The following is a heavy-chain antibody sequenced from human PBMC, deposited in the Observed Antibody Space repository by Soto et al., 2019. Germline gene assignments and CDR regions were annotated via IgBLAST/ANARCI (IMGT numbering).Heavy chain of an antibody. J-gene: IGHJ4*02. CDR2: INAANGNT. CDR1: GYTFTTYA. D-gene: IGHD6-13*01. Sequence: QVQLVQYGAEVKKPRASVKVSCKASGYTFTTYATHWVRQAPGQRLEWMGWINAANGNTKYSQKFQGRVTITIDTSASPAYLELSSLRAADTAVYYCARAPSWYIFDYWGQGTLVTVSS. V-gene: IGHV1-3*01. CDR3: ARAPSWYIFDY.